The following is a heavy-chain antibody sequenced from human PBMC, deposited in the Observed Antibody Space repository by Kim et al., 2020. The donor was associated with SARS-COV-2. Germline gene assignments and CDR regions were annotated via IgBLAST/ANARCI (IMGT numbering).Heavy chain of an antibody. Sequence: TTEYAASVTGRFTISREDLKNSVFLQMNSLKTEDTAVYFCSTFYSGSVFDYWGQGTPVTVSS. V-gene: IGHV3-72*01. CDR2: TT. J-gene: IGHJ4*02. CDR3: STFYSGSVFDY. D-gene: IGHD1-26*01.